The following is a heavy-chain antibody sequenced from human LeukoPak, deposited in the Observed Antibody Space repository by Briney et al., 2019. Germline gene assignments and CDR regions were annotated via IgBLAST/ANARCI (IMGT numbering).Heavy chain of an antibody. V-gene: IGHV3-11*06. CDR1: GFTFSDHY. CDR2: INGRGTFT. J-gene: IGHJ4*02. D-gene: IGHD2-2*03. Sequence: PGGSLRLSCAASGFTFSDHYMGWIRQAPGKGLEWISYINGRGTFTNYADSVRGRFTISRDNPKNSLYLQMNNVRAEDTAVYYCVRDGHCSSTSCTFDYWGLGTLVTVSS. CDR3: VRDGHCSSTSCTFDY.